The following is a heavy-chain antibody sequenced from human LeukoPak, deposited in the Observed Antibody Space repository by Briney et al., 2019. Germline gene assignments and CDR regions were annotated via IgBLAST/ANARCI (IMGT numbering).Heavy chain of an antibody. Sequence: GGSLTLSCAASGFTFYMYAMSWVRQAPGKGLEWVASMCGTAGCTFYPDSVKGRFTISRDNSKNILYLKMNSLRAEDTAIYYCAKDRPNFYENSGHYYRRDGDSWGQGTLVTVSS. J-gene: IGHJ5*01. CDR3: AKDRPNFYENSGHYYRRDGDS. CDR1: GFTFYMYA. D-gene: IGHD3-22*01. V-gene: IGHV3-23*01. CDR2: MCGTAGCT.